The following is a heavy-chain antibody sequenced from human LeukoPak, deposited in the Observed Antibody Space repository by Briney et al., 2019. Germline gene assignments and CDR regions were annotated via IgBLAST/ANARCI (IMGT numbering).Heavy chain of an antibody. CDR3: ARANYYGSGSYYDY. CDR2: IIPIFGTA. D-gene: IGHD3-10*01. J-gene: IGHJ4*02. V-gene: IGHV1-69*13. CDR1: VGTFSSYA. Sequence: GASVKVSCKASVGTFSSYAISWVRQAPGQGLEWMGGIIPIFGTANYAQKFQGRVTITADESTSTAYMELSSLRSEDTAVYYCARANYYGSGSYYDYWGQGTLVTVSS.